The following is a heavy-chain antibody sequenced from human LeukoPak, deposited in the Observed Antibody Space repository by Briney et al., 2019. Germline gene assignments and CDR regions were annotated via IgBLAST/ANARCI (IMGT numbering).Heavy chain of an antibody. D-gene: IGHD3-22*01. CDR3: ARHSNYYDSSGYVTPNSFYF. J-gene: IGHJ4*02. V-gene: IGHV4-39*01. CDR1: GGSISSSGYY. Sequence: SETLSLTCIVSGGSISSSGYYWDWIRQPPGKGLEWIGNFYYTGSTYYNPSLKSRITISVDTSKNQFSLKLRSVTAADTAVYYCARHSNYYDSSGYVTPNSFYFWGQGTLVTVSS. CDR2: FYYTGST.